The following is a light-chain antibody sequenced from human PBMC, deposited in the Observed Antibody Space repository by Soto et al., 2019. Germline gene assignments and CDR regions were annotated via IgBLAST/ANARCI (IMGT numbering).Light chain of an antibody. J-gene: IGLJ2*01. CDR1: GGSIATNY. CDR2: EDN. CDR3: QSYDTQYVV. V-gene: IGLV6-57*02. Sequence: NFMLTQPHSVSESPGKTVTISCIGSGGSIATNYVQWYQQRPGSAPITIISEDNQRPSGVPDRFSGSIDSSSNSASLTISGLRAEDEADYYCQSYDTQYVVFGGGTKLTVL.